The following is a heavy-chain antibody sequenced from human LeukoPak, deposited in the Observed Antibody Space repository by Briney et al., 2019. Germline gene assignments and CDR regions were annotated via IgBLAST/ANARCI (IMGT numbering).Heavy chain of an antibody. Sequence: GGSLRLSCAASGFTFSSYEMNWVRQAPGKGLEWVSYISSSGSTIYYADSVKGRFTISRDNAKNTLYLQMNSLRAEDTAVYYCAKDHPFRVVVVAAMDYWGQGTLVTVSS. J-gene: IGHJ4*02. D-gene: IGHD2-15*01. CDR2: ISSSGSTI. CDR3: AKDHPFRVVVVAAMDY. CDR1: GFTFSSYE. V-gene: IGHV3-48*03.